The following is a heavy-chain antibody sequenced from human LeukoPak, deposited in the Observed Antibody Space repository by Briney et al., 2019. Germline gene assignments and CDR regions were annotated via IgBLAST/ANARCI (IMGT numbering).Heavy chain of an antibody. J-gene: IGHJ4*02. D-gene: IGHD3-10*01. CDR1: GGSISSYY. V-gene: IGHV4-59*01. CDR2: IYYSGST. Sequence: SETLSLTCTVSGGSISSYYWSWIRQPPGKGLEWIGYIYYSGSTNYNPSLKSRVTISVDTSKNQFSLKLSSVTAADTAVYYCAFRGGRLDYYFDYWGLGTLVTVSS. CDR3: AFRGGRLDYYFDY.